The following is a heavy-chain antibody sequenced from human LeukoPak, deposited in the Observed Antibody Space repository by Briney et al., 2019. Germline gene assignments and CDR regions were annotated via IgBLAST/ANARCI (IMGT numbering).Heavy chain of an antibody. CDR3: ARPYGSGSTDAFDI. Sequence: GESLKISCKGSGCSFTSYWIGWVRQMPGKGLEWMGIIYPSDSDTRYSPSFQGQVTMSADKSITTAYLQWSSLKASDTAMYYCARPYGSGSTDAFDIWGQGTMVTVSS. CDR2: IYPSDSDT. V-gene: IGHV5-51*01. J-gene: IGHJ3*02. CDR1: GCSFTSYW. D-gene: IGHD3-10*01.